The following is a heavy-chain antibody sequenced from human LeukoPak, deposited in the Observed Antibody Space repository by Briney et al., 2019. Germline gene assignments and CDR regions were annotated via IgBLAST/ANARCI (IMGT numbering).Heavy chain of an antibody. CDR1: GYSFNTFG. J-gene: IGHJ4*02. CDR2: ISPYNGKT. Sequence: GASVKASCTTSGYSFNTFGLTWVRQAPGQGLEWLGWISPYNGKTNYAPKVQGRVTLTTDTSARTAYMELRSLRSDDTAVYYCARDVGVSGLLLDFDYWGQGTLVTVSS. D-gene: IGHD2-21*01. V-gene: IGHV1-18*01. CDR3: ARDVGVSGLLLDFDY.